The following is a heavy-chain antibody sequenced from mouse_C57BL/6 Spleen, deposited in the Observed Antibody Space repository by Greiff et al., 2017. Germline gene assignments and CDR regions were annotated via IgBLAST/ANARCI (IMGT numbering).Heavy chain of an antibody. D-gene: IGHD4-1*01. J-gene: IGHJ1*03. CDR3: ARGWDEGYFDV. V-gene: IGHV1-42*01. CDR2: INPSTGGT. Sequence: VQLQQSGPELVKPGASVKISCKASGYSFTGYYMNWVKQSPEKSLEWIGEINPSTGGTTYNQKFKAKATLTVDKSSSTAYMQLKSLTSEDSAVYYCARGWDEGYFDVWGTGTTVTVSS. CDR1: GYSFTGYY.